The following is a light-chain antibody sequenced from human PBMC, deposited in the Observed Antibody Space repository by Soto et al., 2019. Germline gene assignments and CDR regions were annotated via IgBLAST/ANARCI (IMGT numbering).Light chain of an antibody. V-gene: IGLV2-14*03. J-gene: IGLJ2*01. CDR2: DVN. CDR3: TSCTTSTAMI. Sequence: QSALTQPASVSGSPGQSITISCTGTSSDIGAYNFVSWYQQHPGKAPTLMLYDVNIRPSAVSNRLSGSKCDNTASLTISGLQAEDEADYFCTSCTTSTAMIFGGGTKLTVL. CDR1: SSDIGAYNF.